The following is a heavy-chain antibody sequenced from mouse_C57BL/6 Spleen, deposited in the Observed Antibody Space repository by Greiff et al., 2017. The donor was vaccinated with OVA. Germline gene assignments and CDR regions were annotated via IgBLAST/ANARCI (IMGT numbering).Heavy chain of an antibody. D-gene: IGHD1-1*01. J-gene: IGHJ2*01. Sequence: VQLQQPGAELVKPGASVKLSCKASGYTFTSYWMHWVKQRPGQGLEWIGMIHPNSGSTNYNEKFKSKATLTVDKSSSTAYMQLSSLTSEDSAVYYCARRRDYYGSILFDYWGQGTTLTVSS. CDR1: GYTFTSYW. CDR2: IHPNSGST. CDR3: ARRRDYYGSILFDY. V-gene: IGHV1-64*01.